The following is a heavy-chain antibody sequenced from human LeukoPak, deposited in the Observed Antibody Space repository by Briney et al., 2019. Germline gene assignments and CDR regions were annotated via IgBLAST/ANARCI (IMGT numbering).Heavy chain of an antibody. CDR3: ARDRVGSGYIGMDV. V-gene: IGHV3-30-3*01. CDR2: ISYDGSNK. Sequence: PGGSLRLCCAASGFTFSSYAMHRVRQAPGKGLEWVAVISYDGSNKYYADSVKGRFTISRDNSKNTLYLQMNSLRAEDTAVYYCARDRVGSGYIGMDVWGQGTTVTVSS. D-gene: IGHD5-12*01. CDR1: GFTFSSYA. J-gene: IGHJ6*02.